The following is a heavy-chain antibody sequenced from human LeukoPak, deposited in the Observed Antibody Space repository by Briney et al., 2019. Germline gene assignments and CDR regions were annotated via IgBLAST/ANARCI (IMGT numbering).Heavy chain of an antibody. CDR2: ITITGSSP. CDR1: GFTFGSYA. J-gene: IGHJ4*02. CDR3: AKSSSSWSYYFNY. D-gene: IGHD6-13*01. Sequence: GGSLRLSCAASGFTFGSYAMSWVRQAPGKGLEWVSSITITGSSPSYADSVKGRFTVSRDNSKNTLYLQMNSLRAEDTAVYFCAKSSSSWSYYFNYWGQGTLVTVSS. V-gene: IGHV3-23*01.